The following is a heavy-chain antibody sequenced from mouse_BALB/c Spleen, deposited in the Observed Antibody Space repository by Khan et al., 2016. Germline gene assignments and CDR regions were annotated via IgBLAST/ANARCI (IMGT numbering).Heavy chain of an antibody. CDR1: GFTFTDYY. Sequence: EVKLEESGGGLVQTGGSLRLSCATSGFTFTDYYMTWVRQPPGKALEWLGFIRNKAGGYTTEYSASVKGRFTISRDNSQSILYLQINTLRAEDSATYYCASLTGTIAYWGQGTLVTVSA. CDR2: IRNKAGGYTT. CDR3: ASLTGTIAY. D-gene: IGHD4-1*01. J-gene: IGHJ3*01. V-gene: IGHV7-3*02.